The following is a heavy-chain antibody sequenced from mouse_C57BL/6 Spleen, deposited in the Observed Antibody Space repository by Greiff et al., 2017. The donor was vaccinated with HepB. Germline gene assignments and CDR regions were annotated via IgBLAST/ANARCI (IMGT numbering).Heavy chain of an antibody. CDR1: GYTFTSYW. Sequence: QVQLQHPGAELVRPGSSVKLSCKASGYTFTSYWMHWVKQRPIQGLEWIGIIDPSDSETHYNQKFKDKATLTVDKSSSTAYMQLSSLTSEDSAVYYCARRGIFPFITTVVATSHVDYFDYWGQGTTLTVSS. CDR3: ARRGIFPFITTVVATSHVDYFDY. J-gene: IGHJ2*01. CDR2: IDPSDSET. D-gene: IGHD1-1*01. V-gene: IGHV1-52*01.